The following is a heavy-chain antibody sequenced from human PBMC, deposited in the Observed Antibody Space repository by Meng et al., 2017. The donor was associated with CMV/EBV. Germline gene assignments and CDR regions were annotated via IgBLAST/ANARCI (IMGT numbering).Heavy chain of an antibody. V-gene: IGHV4-34*01. CDR1: GGSFSGYY. CDR3: ARGSRRLPRFNWFDP. J-gene: IGHJ5*02. D-gene: IGHD3-3*01. Sequence: QVQLQQWGAGLLEPSETLSLTCAVYGGSFSGYYWSWIRQPPGKGLEWIGEINHSGSTNYNPSLKSRVTISVDTSKNQFSLKLSSVTAADTAVYYCARGSRRLPRFNWFDPWGQGTLVTVSS. CDR2: INHSGST.